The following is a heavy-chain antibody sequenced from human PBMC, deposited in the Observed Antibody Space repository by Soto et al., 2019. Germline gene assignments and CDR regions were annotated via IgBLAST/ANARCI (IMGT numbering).Heavy chain of an antibody. CDR1: GGTFNSYA. CDR3: ATVMVDGDFLSCYYVYYYYGMDV. Sequence: SSLKSSCRASGGTFNSYAISKVQQAHGQGFEWLGGIMPIFGTANYAQKFQGRVTITADKATSTAYMELSSLRSEDTAVYYCATVMVDGDFLSCYYVYYYYGMDVWG. J-gene: IGHJ6*01. V-gene: IGHV1-69*06. D-gene: IGHD3-3*01. CDR2: IMPIFGTA.